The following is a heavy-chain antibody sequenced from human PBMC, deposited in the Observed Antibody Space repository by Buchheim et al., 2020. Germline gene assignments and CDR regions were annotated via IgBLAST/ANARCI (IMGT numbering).Heavy chain of an antibody. J-gene: IGHJ6*02. CDR2: ISSSSSYI. CDR3: ARVDCSGGSCYFHYYYYYGMDV. Sequence: EVQLVESGGGLVKPGGSLRLSCAASGFTFSSYSMNWVRQAPGKGLEWVSSISSSSSYIYYADSLKGRFTISRDNAKNSLYLQMNSLRAEDTAVYDCARVDCSGGSCYFHYYYYYGMDVWGQGTT. CDR1: GFTFSSYS. V-gene: IGHV3-21*01. D-gene: IGHD2-15*01.